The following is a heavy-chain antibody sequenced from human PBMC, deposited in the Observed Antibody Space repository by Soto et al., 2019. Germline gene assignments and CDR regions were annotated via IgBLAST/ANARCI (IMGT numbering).Heavy chain of an antibody. CDR2: IKQDGSEK. V-gene: IGHV3-7*01. CDR1: GFTFSSYS. CDR3: ARGRGVDV. J-gene: IGHJ6*02. Sequence: EVQLVESGGGLVQPGGSLRLSCAASGFTFSSYSMSWVRQAPGKGLEWVANIKQDGSEKYYVDSVKGRFTISRDNDKNSLYLQMNSLRAEDTAVYYCARGRGVDVWGQGTTVTVSS.